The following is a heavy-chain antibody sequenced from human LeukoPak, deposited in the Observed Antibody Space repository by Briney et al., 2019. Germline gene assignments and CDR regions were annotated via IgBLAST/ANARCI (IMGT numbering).Heavy chain of an antibody. CDR1: GFTFGTYA. V-gene: IGHV3-23*01. D-gene: IGHD1-26*01. J-gene: IGHJ4*02. Sequence: GGSLRLSCAASGFTFGTYAMSWVRQAPGKGLEWVSTISGSGGSTYYADSVKGRFTISRDNSKNTLYLQMSSLRAEDTAVYYCAKDYSGSYYALDYWGQGTLVTVSS. CDR2: ISGSGGST. CDR3: AKDYSGSYYALDY.